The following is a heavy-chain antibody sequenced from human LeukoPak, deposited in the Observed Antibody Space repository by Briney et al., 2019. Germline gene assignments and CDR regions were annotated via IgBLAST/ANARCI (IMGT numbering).Heavy chain of an antibody. J-gene: IGHJ4*02. Sequence: KPSETLSLTCTVSGGSISSSSYYWGWIRQPPGKGLEWIGSIYYSGSTYYNPSFKSRVTISVDTSKNQFSLKLSSVTAADTAVYYCARVARDLGYCSGGSCYSIDYWGQGTLVTVSS. CDR1: GGSISSSSYY. D-gene: IGHD2-15*01. V-gene: IGHV4-39*07. CDR2: IYYSGST. CDR3: ARVARDLGYCSGGSCYSIDY.